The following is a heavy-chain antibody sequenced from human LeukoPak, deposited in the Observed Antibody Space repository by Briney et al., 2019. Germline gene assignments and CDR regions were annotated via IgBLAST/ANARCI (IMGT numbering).Heavy chain of an antibody. CDR1: GFTFSSYE. V-gene: IGHV3-48*03. D-gene: IGHD3/OR15-3a*01. Sequence: GGSLRLSCAASGFTFSSYEMNWVRQAPGKGLEWVSYINSSGSTIYYADSVKGRFTISRDNAKNSLYLQMNSLRVEDTAVYYCARGTVGLVIFAFDIWGQGTMVTVSS. CDR3: ARGTVGLVIFAFDI. CDR2: INSSGSTI. J-gene: IGHJ3*02.